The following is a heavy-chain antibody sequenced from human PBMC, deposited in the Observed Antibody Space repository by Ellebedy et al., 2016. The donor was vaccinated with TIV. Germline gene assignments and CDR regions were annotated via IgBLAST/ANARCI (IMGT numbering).Heavy chain of an antibody. CDR2: INPNSGGT. CDR1: GYTFTGYY. V-gene: IGHV1-2*04. D-gene: IGHD3-3*01. J-gene: IGHJ4*02. CDR3: ARGSFYDWRVAGY. Sequence: ASVKVSCKASGYTFTGYYMHWVRQAPGQGLEWMGWINPNSGGTNYAQKFQGWVTMTRDTSISTAYMALSRLRSDDTAVYYCARGSFYDWRVAGYWGQGTLVTVSS.